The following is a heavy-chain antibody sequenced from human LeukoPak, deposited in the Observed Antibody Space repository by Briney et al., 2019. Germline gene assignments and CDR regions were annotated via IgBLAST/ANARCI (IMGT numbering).Heavy chain of an antibody. Sequence: GRSLRLSCAASGFTFSSYGMHWVRQAPGKGLEWVAVISYDGSNKYYADSVKGRFTISRDNSKNTLYLQMNSLRAEDTAVYYCAKDGYYGSGSYFYWGQGTLVTVSS. J-gene: IGHJ4*02. CDR1: GFTFSSYG. D-gene: IGHD3-10*01. CDR3: AKDGYYGSGSYFY. CDR2: ISYDGSNK. V-gene: IGHV3-30*18.